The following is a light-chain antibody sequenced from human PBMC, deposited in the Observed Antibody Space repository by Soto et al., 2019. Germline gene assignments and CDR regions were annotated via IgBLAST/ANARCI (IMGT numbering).Light chain of an antibody. CDR1: NVGRKA. CDR2: DNA. J-gene: IGLJ3*02. CDR3: QVWDSDSDHSAV. Sequence: SYELTQPPSVSVAPGQTARISCGGDNVGRKAVHWYQQRPGQAPVLVLYDNADRSSGIPERFTGSNSGNTATLTITRVEAGDEADYYCQVWDSDSDHSAVFGGGTKLTVL. V-gene: IGLV3-21*02.